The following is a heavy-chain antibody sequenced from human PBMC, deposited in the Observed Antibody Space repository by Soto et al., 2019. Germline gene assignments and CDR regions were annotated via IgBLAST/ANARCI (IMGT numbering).Heavy chain of an antibody. V-gene: IGHV1-58*02. CDR3: AAGIGVYCSGGSCTHDAFDI. Sequence: ASVKVSCKASGFTFTSSAMQWVRQARGQRLEWIGWIVVGSGNTNYAQKFQERVTITRDMSTSTAYMELSSLRSEDTAMYYCAAGIGVYCSGGSCTHDAFDIWGQGTMVTVSS. J-gene: IGHJ3*02. CDR1: GFTFTSSA. CDR2: IVVGSGNT. D-gene: IGHD2-15*01.